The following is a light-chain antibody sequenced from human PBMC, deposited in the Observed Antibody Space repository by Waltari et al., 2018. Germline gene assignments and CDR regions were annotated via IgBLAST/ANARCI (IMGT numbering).Light chain of an antibody. V-gene: IGKV1-9*01. CDR2: AAS. J-gene: IGKJ1*01. Sequence: IQLTQSPSSLSASVGDRVTITCRASQGISTNLAWYQQKPGKAPTLLIYAASTLQSGVPSRFSGSGSGTDFTLTISSLQPEDFATYYCQQLNSDPWMFGQGTKVEIK. CDR1: QGISTN. CDR3: QQLNSDPWM.